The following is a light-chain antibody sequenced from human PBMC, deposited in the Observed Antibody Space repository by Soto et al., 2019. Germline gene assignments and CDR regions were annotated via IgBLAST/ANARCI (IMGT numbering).Light chain of an antibody. CDR2: DVS. J-gene: IGLJ2*01. Sequence: QSALTQPASVSGSPGQSITISCTGTSSDVGGYNYVSWYQQHTGKAPKLMIYDVSNRPSGVSNRFSGYKSGNTASLTISGLQAEDESDYYCSSYTSSSTLVVFGGGTTVTVL. CDR3: SSYTSSSTLVV. V-gene: IGLV2-14*01. CDR1: SSDVGGYNY.